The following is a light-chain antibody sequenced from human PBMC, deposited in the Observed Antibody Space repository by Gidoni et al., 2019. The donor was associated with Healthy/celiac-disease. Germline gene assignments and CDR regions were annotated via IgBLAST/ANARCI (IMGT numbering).Light chain of an antibody. J-gene: IGLJ2*01. V-gene: IGLV2-14*01. CDR3: SSYTSSSTLEV. Sequence: QSALTQPASVSRSPGQSITISCTGTSSAVGGYNYVSWYQQHPGKAPNLMIYEVRNRPSGVSIRFSGSKSVNTASLTISGRQAEDEADYYCSSYTSSSTLEVFGGGTNLTVL. CDR1: SSAVGGYNY. CDR2: EVR.